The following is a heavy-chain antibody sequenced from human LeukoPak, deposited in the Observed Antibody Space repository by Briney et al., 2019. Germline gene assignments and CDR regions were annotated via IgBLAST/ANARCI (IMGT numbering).Heavy chain of an antibody. D-gene: IGHD1/OR15-1a*01. Sequence: GGSLRLSCTASGFTFGDYAMSWFRQAPGKGLEWVGCIRSKAAGGTSHYAASVRGKFTISRDESKTIVYLQMNSLKTEDTAVYYCTREFKFRNNADYWGQGTLVTVSS. CDR2: IRSKAAGGTS. CDR1: GFTFGDYA. J-gene: IGHJ4*02. V-gene: IGHV3-49*03. CDR3: TREFKFRNNADY.